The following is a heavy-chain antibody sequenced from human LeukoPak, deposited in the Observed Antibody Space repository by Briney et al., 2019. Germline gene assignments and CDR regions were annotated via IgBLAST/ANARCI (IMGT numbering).Heavy chain of an antibody. J-gene: IGHJ4*02. D-gene: IGHD3-10*01. CDR2: INHSGST. V-gene: IGHV4-34*01. CDR1: GGSFSGYY. Sequence: PSETLSLTCAVYGGSFSGYYWSWIRQPPGKGLEWIGEINHSGSTNYNPSLKSRVTISVDTSKNQFSLKLRSVTAADTAVYYCARDVLWFGELLSPPHFDYWGQGTLVTVSS. CDR3: ARDVLWFGELLSPPHFDY.